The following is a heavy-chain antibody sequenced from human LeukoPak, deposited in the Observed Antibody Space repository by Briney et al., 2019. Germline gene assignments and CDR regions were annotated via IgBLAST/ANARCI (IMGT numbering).Heavy chain of an antibody. Sequence: ASVKVSCKASGYTFTGYYMHWVRQAPGQGIEWMGRINPNSGGTNYAQKFQGRVTMTRDTSISTAYMELSRLRSDDTAVYYCARDRDYVWGSYRLDAFDIWGQGTMVTVSS. CDR1: GYTFTGYY. V-gene: IGHV1-2*06. CDR2: INPNSGGT. J-gene: IGHJ3*02. CDR3: ARDRDYVWGSYRLDAFDI. D-gene: IGHD3-16*02.